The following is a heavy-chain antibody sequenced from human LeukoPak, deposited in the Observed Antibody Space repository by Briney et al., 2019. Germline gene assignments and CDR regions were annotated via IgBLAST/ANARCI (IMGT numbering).Heavy chain of an antibody. CDR1: GFTFSSFG. J-gene: IGHJ4*02. D-gene: IGHD1-26*01. V-gene: IGHV3-30*02. CDR3: AKDILAPGLHFDH. CDR2: IRSDGTNK. Sequence: GGSLRLSCGASGFTFSSFGMHWVRQAPGKGLECVAFIRSDGTNKYYADSVKGRFTISRDNSKNTLYLQMNSLRAEDTAVYYCAKDILAPGLHFDHWGQGTLVTVSS.